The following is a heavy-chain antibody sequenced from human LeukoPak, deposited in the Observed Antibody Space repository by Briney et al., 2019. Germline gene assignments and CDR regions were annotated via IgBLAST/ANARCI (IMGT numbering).Heavy chain of an antibody. CDR2: ISGSGGST. CDR3: ARFRTWGDKAFDY. J-gene: IGHJ4*02. D-gene: IGHD2-21*02. CDR1: GFTFSSYA. V-gene: IGHV3-23*01. Sequence: GGSLRLSCAASGFTFSSYAMSWVRQAPGKGLEWVSAISGSGGSTYYADSVKGRFTISRDSAKNTLYLQMNSLRAEDTAVYYCARFRTWGDKAFDYWGQGTLVTVSS.